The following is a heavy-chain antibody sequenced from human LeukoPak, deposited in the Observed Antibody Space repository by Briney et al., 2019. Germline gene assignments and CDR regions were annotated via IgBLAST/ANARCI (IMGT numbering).Heavy chain of an antibody. CDR2: INPNSGGT. J-gene: IGHJ4*02. CDR1: GYTFTGYC. CDR3: AGDLAYCGGDCYSAY. Sequence: ASVKVSCKASGYTFTGYCMHWVRQAPGQGLEWMGWINPNSGGTNYAQKFQGRVTMTRDTSISTAYMELSSLASEDTAVYYCAGDLAYCGGDCYSAYWGQGTLVTVSS. D-gene: IGHD2-21*02. V-gene: IGHV1-2*02.